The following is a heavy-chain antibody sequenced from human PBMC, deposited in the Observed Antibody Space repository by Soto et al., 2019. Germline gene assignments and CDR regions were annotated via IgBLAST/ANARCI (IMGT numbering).Heavy chain of an antibody. D-gene: IGHD1-1*01. V-gene: IGHV1-2*04. CDR3: ARDRGGNDASSWFDP. CDR2: INPKSGGT. CDR1: GYSFTDYH. J-gene: IGHJ5*02. Sequence: ASVKVSCKASGYSFTDYHIHWVRQAPGQGLEWLGRINPKSGGTSTAQKFQGWVTMTRDRSISTVYMELTRLRSDDTAVYYCARDRGGNDASSWFDPWGQGTLVTVS.